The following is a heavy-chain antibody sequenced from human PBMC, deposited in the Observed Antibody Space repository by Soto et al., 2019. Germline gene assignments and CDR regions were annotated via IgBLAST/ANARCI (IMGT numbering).Heavy chain of an antibody. CDR3: ARARGVKILWFGELSPYFDY. D-gene: IGHD3-10*01. J-gene: IGHJ4*02. Sequence: QVPLVESGGGLVKPGGSLRLSCAASGFTFSDYYMSWIRQAPGKGLEWVSYISSSGSTIYYADSVKGRFTISRDNAKSSLYLQMNSLRAEDTAVYYCARARGVKILWFGELSPYFDYWGQGTLVTVSS. CDR2: ISSSGSTI. V-gene: IGHV3-11*01. CDR1: GFTFSDYY.